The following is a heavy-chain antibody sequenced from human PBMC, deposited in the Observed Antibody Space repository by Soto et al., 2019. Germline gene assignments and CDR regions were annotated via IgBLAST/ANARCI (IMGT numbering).Heavy chain of an antibody. Sequence: PGGSLRLSFAASGLTFTGYAMSWVPQAPGKALEWVSAISGSGGSTYYADPVKGRFTISRDNSKNTLYLHMKSLRAEDTAVFYFTKDPMPTVGATSEYFDFWGQGTMVTVSS. J-gene: IGHJ4*02. D-gene: IGHD1-26*01. CDR2: ISGSGGST. CDR3: TKDPMPTVGATSEYFDF. V-gene: IGHV3-23*01. CDR1: GLTFTGYA.